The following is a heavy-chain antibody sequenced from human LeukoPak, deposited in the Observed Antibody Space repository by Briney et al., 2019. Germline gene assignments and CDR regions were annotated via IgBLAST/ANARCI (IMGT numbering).Heavy chain of an antibody. CDR3: ARSRHYYESSGWTYGMDV. D-gene: IGHD3-22*01. V-gene: IGHV4-34*01. J-gene: IGHJ6*02. CDR1: GGSFSGYY. CDR2: INHSGTT. Sequence: PSETLSLTCGVYGGSFSGYYWSWIRQSPGMGLDWIAEINHSGTTNYNPSFKSRVTISLDTSKNQFSLKLTSVTAADTAVYYCARSRHYYESSGWTYGMDVWGQGTTVTVSS.